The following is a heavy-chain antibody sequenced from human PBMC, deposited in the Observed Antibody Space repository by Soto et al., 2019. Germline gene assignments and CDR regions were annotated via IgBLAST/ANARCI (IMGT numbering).Heavy chain of an antibody. CDR1: GFTFSSYW. D-gene: IGHD3-22*01. CDR2: INSGGSTT. V-gene: IGHV3-74*01. Sequence: EVQLVESGGGLVQPGGSLRLSCAASGFTFSSYWMHWVRQAPGKGLVWVSRINSGGSTTSYADSVKGRLTISRDNAKNTLYLQMNSLRAEDTAVYYCAGDSSGYSYDAFDIWGQGTMLTVSS. CDR3: AGDSSGYSYDAFDI. J-gene: IGHJ3*02.